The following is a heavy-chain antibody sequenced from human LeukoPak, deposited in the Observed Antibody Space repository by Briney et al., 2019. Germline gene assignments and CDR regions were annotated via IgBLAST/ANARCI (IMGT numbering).Heavy chain of an antibody. CDR3: ARETGKTSDAFDI. CDR1: GFTFSSNY. V-gene: IGHV3-53*01. CDR2: IYSGGST. Sequence: GGSLRLSCAASGFTFSSNYMSWVRQAPGKGLEWVSVIYSGGSTYYADSVKGRFTISRDNSKNTVYLQMNSLRAEDTAVYYCARETGKTSDAFDIWGQGTMVTVSS. J-gene: IGHJ3*02. D-gene: IGHD1-14*01.